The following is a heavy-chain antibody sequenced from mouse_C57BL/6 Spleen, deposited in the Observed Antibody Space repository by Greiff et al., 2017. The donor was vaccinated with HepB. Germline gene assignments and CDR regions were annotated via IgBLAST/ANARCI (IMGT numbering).Heavy chain of an antibody. D-gene: IGHD5-5*01. CDR3: ARGDLPLDY. CDR2: IYPGDGDT. V-gene: IGHV1-82*01. J-gene: IGHJ2*01. Sequence: QVQLQQSGPELVKPGASVKISCKASGYAFSSSWMNWVKQRPGKGLEWIGRIYPGDGDTNYNGKFKGKATLTADKSSSTAYMQLSSLTSEDSAVYFCARGDLPLDYWGQGTTLTVSS. CDR1: GYAFSSSW.